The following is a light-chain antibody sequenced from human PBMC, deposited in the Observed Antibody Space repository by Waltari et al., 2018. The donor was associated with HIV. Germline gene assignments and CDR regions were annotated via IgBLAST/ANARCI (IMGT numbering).Light chain of an antibody. V-gene: IGLV1-51*01. CDR2: DND. CDR1: SSNILSNY. CDR3: GTWDSSLRTEV. Sequence: QSVLTQPPSVSAAVGQKVTISCSGSSSNILSNYVSWYQQLPGTAHKLLIYDNDKRPSGIPDRFSGAKSGTSATLGITGLLSGDEADYYCGTWDSSLRTEVFGGGTKLTVL. J-gene: IGLJ3*02.